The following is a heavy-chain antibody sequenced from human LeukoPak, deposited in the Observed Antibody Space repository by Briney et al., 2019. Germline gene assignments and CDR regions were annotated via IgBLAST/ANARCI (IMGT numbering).Heavy chain of an antibody. Sequence: GSSVKVSCKASGGTFSSYAISWVRQAPGQGLEWMGGIIPIFGTANYAQKFQGRVTITADKSTSTAYMELSSLRSEDTAVYYCARQDTIGSWFDPWGQGTLVTVSS. CDR3: ARQDTIGSWFDP. V-gene: IGHV1-69*06. D-gene: IGHD2-15*01. CDR2: IIPIFGTA. CDR1: GGTFSSYA. J-gene: IGHJ5*02.